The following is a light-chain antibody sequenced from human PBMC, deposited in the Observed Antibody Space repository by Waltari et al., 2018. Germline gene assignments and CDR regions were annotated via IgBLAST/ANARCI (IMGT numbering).Light chain of an antibody. CDR1: QSISSW. Sequence: DIQMTQSPSTLSASVGDRVTITCRASQSISSWLAWYQQKPGKAPKLLIYKASTLGRGIPSRFSGSGSGTEFTLTISSLQPDDFATYYCQQYNTNSPWTFGQGTKVEF. CDR3: QQYNTNSPWT. V-gene: IGKV1-5*03. CDR2: KAS. J-gene: IGKJ1*01.